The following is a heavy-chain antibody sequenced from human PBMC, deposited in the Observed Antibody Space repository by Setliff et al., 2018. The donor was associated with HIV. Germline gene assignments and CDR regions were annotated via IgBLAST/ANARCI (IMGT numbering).Heavy chain of an antibody. CDR2: IYTSGST. D-gene: IGHD3-22*01. CDR1: GGSTSSGSNY. CDR3: ARILLYDSSAYFVNAFDI. V-gene: IGHV4-61*09. J-gene: IGHJ3*02. Sequence: SETLSLTCTVSGGSTSSGSNYWSWIRQPAGKGLEWIGHIYTSGSTNYNPSLKSRVTISVDTSKNQFYLKLSSVTAADTAVYYCARILLYDSSAYFVNAFDIWGQGTVGTVS.